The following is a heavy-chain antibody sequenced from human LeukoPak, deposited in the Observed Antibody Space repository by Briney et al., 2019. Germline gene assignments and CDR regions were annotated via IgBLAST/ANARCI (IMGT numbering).Heavy chain of an antibody. CDR3: ARGSAYYYY. CDR2: IYYSGST. CDR1: GGSIRSYD. J-gene: IGHJ4*02. Sequence: SETLSLTCTVSGGSIRSYDWSWIRQPPGKGLEWIGYIYYSGSTDYNPSLKSRVTISVDMSKNQFSLKLTSATAADTAVCYCARGSAYYYYWGQGTLVTVSS. D-gene: IGHD1-26*01. V-gene: IGHV4-59*08.